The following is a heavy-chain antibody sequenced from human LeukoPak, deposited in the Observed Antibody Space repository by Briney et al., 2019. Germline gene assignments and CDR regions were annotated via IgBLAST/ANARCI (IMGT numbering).Heavy chain of an antibody. CDR3: VRDQVPATAYYYGMDV. Sequence: GGSLRLSCAASGFTFSSYSMNWVRQAPGKGLEWVANIKRDGSEKYYVDFVKGRFTISRDNAKSSLYLQLNSLRADDTAVYYCVRDQVPATAYYYGMDVWGPGTTVTVSS. D-gene: IGHD2-2*01. CDR2: IKRDGSEK. V-gene: IGHV3-7*01. J-gene: IGHJ6*02. CDR1: GFTFSSYS.